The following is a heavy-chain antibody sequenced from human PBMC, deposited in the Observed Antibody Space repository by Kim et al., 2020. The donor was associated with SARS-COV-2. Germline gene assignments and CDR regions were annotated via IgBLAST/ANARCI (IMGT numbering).Heavy chain of an antibody. CDR1: GFTVSSNY. V-gene: IGHV3-66*01. J-gene: IGHJ4*02. Sequence: GGSLRLSCAASGFTVSSNYMSWLRQAPGKGLEWLSVIYSGNKTYYVESVKGRFTISRDNSKNTLYLQMSSLRVEDTAVYYCATNIVAAGLVCGQGSLVTV. D-gene: IGHD6-13*01. CDR3: ATNIVAAGLV. CDR2: IYSGNKT.